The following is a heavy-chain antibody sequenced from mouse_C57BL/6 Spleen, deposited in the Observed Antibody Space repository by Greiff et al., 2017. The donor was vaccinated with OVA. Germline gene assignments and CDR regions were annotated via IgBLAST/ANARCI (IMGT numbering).Heavy chain of an antibody. CDR3: ARNYYYGSSRYWYFDV. V-gene: IGHV1-81*01. D-gene: IGHD1-1*01. Sequence: VKVVESGAELARPGASVKLSCKASGYTFTSYGISWVKQRTGQGLEWIGEIYPRSGNTYYNEKFKGKATLTADKSSSTAYMELRSLTSEDSAVYFCARNYYYGSSRYWYFDVWGTGTTVTVSS. CDR2: IYPRSGNT. J-gene: IGHJ1*03. CDR1: GYTFTSYG.